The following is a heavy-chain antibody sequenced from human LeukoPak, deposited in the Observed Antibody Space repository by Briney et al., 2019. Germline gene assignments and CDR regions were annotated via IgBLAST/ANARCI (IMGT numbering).Heavy chain of an antibody. Sequence: ASETLSLTCTVSGGSISSSSYYWGWIRQPPGKGLEWIGSIYYSGSTYYNPSLKSRVTISVDTSKNQFSLKLSSVTAADTAVYYCARVTIPYDSSGYKYYFDYWGQGTLVIVSS. CDR1: GGSISSSSYY. J-gene: IGHJ4*02. CDR2: IYYSGST. V-gene: IGHV4-39*07. D-gene: IGHD3-22*01. CDR3: ARVTIPYDSSGYKYYFDY.